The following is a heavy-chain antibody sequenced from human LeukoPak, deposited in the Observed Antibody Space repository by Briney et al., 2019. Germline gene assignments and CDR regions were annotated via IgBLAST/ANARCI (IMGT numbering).Heavy chain of an antibody. J-gene: IGHJ4*02. D-gene: IGHD6-19*01. CDR2: IYYSGST. CDR3: ARAAGWYYFDY. CDR1: GGSISSSSYY. V-gene: IGHV4-39*07. Sequence: SETLSLTCTVSGGSISSSSYYWGWIRQPPGKGLEWIGSIYYSGSTYYNPSLKSRVTISVDTSKNQFSLKLSSVTAADTAVYYCARAAGWYYFDYWGQGTLVTVSS.